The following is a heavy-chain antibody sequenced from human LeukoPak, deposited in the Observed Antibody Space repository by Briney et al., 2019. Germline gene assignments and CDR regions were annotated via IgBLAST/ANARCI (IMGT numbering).Heavy chain of an antibody. V-gene: IGHV3-66*01. CDR2: MYSGGST. J-gene: IGHJ4*02. CDR3: ASEYYYDSSGYSASFDY. CDR1: GFTVSSNY. D-gene: IGHD3-22*01. Sequence: GGSLRLPCAASGFTVSSNYMNWVRQAPGKGLEWVSVMYSGGSTFYGDSVKGRFTISRDNSMNTLYLQMNSLRVNDTAVYYCASEYYYDSSGYSASFDYWGQGTLVTVSS.